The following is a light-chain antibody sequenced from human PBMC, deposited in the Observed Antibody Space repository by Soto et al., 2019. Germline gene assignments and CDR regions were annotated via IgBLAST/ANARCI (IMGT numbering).Light chain of an antibody. CDR2: AAS. Sequence: DIQMTQSPASLAASVGDRVTITGVARQGISNYLAWYQQKPGKVPKLLIYAASTLQSGVPSRFSGSGSGTDFTLTISSLQPEDVATYYCQQYNNWPRATFGGGTKVDI. V-gene: IGKV1-27*01. CDR1: QGISNY. CDR3: QQYNNWPRAT. J-gene: IGKJ4*01.